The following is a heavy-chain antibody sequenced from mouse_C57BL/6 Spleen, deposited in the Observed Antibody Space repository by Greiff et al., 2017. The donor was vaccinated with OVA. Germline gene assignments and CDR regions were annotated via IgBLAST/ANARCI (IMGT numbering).Heavy chain of an antibody. J-gene: IGHJ3*01. Sequence: VQLQQPGAELVKPGASVKMSCKASGYTFTSYWITWVKQRPGQGLEWIGDIYPGSGSTNYNEKFKSKATLTVDTSSSTAYMQLSSLTSEDSAVYYCARDGNYEGLFAYWGQGTLVTVSA. CDR2: IYPGSGST. CDR1: GYTFTSYW. D-gene: IGHD2-1*01. V-gene: IGHV1-55*01. CDR3: ARDGNYEGLFAY.